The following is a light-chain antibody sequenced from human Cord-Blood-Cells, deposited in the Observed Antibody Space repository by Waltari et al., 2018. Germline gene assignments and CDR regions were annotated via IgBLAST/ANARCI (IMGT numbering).Light chain of an antibody. CDR2: AAS. J-gene: IGKJ1*01. Sequence: IQTAPSPSSLSGSIGAKLTITCQASHSISSYLNWYQQKPGKAPKLLIYAASSLQSGVPSRFSGSGSGTDFTLTISSLQPEDFATYYCQQSYSTPRTFGQGTKVEIK. CDR3: QQSYSTPRT. V-gene: IGKV1-39*01. CDR1: HSISSY.